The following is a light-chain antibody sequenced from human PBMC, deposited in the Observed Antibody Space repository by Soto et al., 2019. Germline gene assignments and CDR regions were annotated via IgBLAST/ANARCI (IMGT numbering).Light chain of an antibody. V-gene: IGLV1-51*01. CDR3: ATWDSKLSAVV. CDR2: DNS. Sequence: QSVLTQPPSMSAAPGQKVPISCSGSSSNIGDNFVSWYQHLPGTAPKLLIFDNSQRPSEIPDRFFGSKSGTMATLAITGPQTGDEAVYYCATWDSKLSAVVFGGGTKLTVL. CDR1: SSNIGDNF. J-gene: IGLJ2*01.